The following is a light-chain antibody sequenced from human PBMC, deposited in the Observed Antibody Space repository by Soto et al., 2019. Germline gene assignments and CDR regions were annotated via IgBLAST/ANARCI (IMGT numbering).Light chain of an antibody. CDR1: SSNIGSNN. CDR3: AAWDDSLNAHV. Sequence: QSVLTQPFSVSGTPGQRVTISCSGSSSNIGSNNVNWYQQLPGTAPKLLIYSNNQRPSGVPDRFSGSKSGTSASLAISGLQSEDEADYYCAAWDDSLNAHVFGTGTKVTVL. J-gene: IGLJ1*01. V-gene: IGLV1-44*01. CDR2: SNN.